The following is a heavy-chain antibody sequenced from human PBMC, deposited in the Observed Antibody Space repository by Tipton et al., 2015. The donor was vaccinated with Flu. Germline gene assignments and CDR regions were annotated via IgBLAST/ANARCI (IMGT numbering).Heavy chain of an antibody. CDR2: IKQDGSEK. Sequence: SLRLSCAASGFTFSSYWMSWVRQAPGKGLEWVANIKQDGSEKYYVDSVKGRFTISRDNAKNSLYLQMNSLRAEDMAVYYCARVVANWGPTRYFDLWGRGTLVTVSS. D-gene: IGHD7-27*01. J-gene: IGHJ2*01. V-gene: IGHV3-7*01. CDR3: ARVVANWGPTRYFDL. CDR1: GFTFSSYW.